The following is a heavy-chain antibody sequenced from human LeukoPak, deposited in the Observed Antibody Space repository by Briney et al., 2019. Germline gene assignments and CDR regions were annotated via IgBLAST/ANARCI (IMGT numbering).Heavy chain of an antibody. D-gene: IGHD3-10*01. CDR1: GYTFTSDG. Sequence: ASVKVSCKASGYTFTSDGISWVRQAPGQGLEWMGWISTYNGNTNYAQKLQGRVTMTTDTSTSTAYMELRSLRSDDTAVYYCARDLGGSGSYYRLPDYWGQGTLVTVSS. CDR3: ARDLGGSGSYYRLPDY. V-gene: IGHV1-18*01. J-gene: IGHJ4*02. CDR2: ISTYNGNT.